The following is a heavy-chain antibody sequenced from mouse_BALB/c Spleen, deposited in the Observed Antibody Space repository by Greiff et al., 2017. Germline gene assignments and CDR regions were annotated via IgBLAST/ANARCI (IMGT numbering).Heavy chain of an antibody. J-gene: IGHJ4*01. CDR2: IYPGDGDT. D-gene: IGHD2-4*01. CDR1: GYAFSSYW. CDR3: ARGDYDGYYYAMDY. V-gene: IGHV1-80*01. Sequence: QVQLKQSGAELVRPGSSVKISCKASGYAFSSYWMNWVKRRPGQGLEWIGQIYPGDGDTNYNGKFKGKATLTADKSSSTAYMQLSSLTSEDSAVYFCARGDYDGYYYAMDYWGQGTSVTVSS.